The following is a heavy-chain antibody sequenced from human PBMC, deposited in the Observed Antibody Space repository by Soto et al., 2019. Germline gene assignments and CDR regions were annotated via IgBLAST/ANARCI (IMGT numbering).Heavy chain of an antibody. CDR1: GYTFTSYD. CDR2: MNPNSGNT. J-gene: IGHJ6*03. Sequence: GAXVKVSCKASGYTFTSYDINWVGQATGHCLEWTGWMNPNSGNTGYAQKFQGRVTMTRNTSISTAYMELSSLRSEDTAVYYCARVLSYDILTGSLYYYYYMDVWGKGTTVTVS. D-gene: IGHD3-9*01. V-gene: IGHV1-8*01. CDR3: ARVLSYDILTGSLYYYYYMDV.